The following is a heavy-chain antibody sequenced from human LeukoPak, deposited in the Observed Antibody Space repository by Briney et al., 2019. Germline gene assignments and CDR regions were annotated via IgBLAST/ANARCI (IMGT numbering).Heavy chain of an antibody. V-gene: IGHV3-30*02. CDR2: IRYDGSNK. J-gene: IGHJ4*02. CDR1: GFTFSSYG. CDR3: AKDRMVTPRPFDY. D-gene: IGHD4-23*01. Sequence: GGSLRLSCAASGFTFSSYGMHWVRQAPGKGLEWVAFIRYDGSNKYYADSVKGRFTISRDNSKNTLYLQMNSLRAEDTAVYYCAKDRMVTPRPFDYWGQGTLVTVSS.